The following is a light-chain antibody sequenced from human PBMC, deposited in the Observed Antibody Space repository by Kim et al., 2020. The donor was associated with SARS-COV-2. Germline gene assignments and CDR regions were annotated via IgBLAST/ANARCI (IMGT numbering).Light chain of an antibody. V-gene: IGLV4-69*01. Sequence: QLVLTQSPSASASLGASVKLTCTLSNEHSSYAIAWHQQQPEKGPRFLMKLSSDGSHSKGDGIPDRFSGSSSGAERHLTIASLQSEDEADYYCQTWGTAIHVFGGGTKLTVL. J-gene: IGLJ3*02. CDR2: LSSDGSH. CDR3: QTWGTAIHV. CDR1: NEHSSYA.